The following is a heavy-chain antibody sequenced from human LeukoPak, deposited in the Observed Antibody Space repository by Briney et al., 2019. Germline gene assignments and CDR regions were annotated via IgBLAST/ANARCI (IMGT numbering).Heavy chain of an antibody. V-gene: IGHV1-18*04. Sequence: ASVKVSCKASGYTFTSYGISWGRQAPGQGLEWMGWISAYNGNTNYAQKLQGRGTMTTDTSTSTAYMELRSLRSDDTAVYYCARASGYDPYFDYWGQGTLVTVSS. CDR1: GYTFTSYG. J-gene: IGHJ4*02. D-gene: IGHD5-12*01. CDR2: ISAYNGNT. CDR3: ARASGYDPYFDY.